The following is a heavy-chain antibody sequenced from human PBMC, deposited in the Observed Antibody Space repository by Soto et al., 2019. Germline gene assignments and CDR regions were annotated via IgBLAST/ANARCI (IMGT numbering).Heavy chain of an antibody. D-gene: IGHD6-19*01. CDR3: ARGFYSSGWPNWFDP. CDR2: INHSGST. J-gene: IGHJ5*02. V-gene: IGHV4-34*01. CDR1: CGSFSGSY. Sequence: ASETLSLTCAVFCGSFSGSYWSWIRPPPRKGLEWIGEINHSGSTNYNPSLKSRVTISVDTSKNQFSLKLSSVTAADTAVYYCARGFYSSGWPNWFDPWGQGTLVTVSS.